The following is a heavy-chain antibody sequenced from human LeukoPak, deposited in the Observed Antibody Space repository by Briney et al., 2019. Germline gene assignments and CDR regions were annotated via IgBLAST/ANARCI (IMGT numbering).Heavy chain of an antibody. CDR2: IYYSGST. CDR1: GVSISSSSYY. V-gene: IGHV4-39*01. CDR3: ARHGTPGTNLNWFDP. D-gene: IGHD1-1*01. J-gene: IGHJ5*02. Sequence: TSETLSLTCTVSGVSISSSSYYWGWIRQPPGKGLEWIGSIYYSGSTYYNPSLKSRVTISVDTSKNQFSLKLSSVTAADTAVYYCARHGTPGTNLNWFDPWGQGTLVTVSS.